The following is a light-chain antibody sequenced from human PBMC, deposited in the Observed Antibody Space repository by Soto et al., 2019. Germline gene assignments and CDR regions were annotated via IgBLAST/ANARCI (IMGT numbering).Light chain of an antibody. Sequence: EIVLTQSPGTLSLSPGERATLSCRASQSVSSNSVAWIQQKPDQATRLLIYGASRRATGIPDRFSGSGSGTDFTLTISRLEPEDFAVYYCQHDINSGGTFGQGTNLEMK. CDR2: GAS. CDR3: QHDINSGGT. CDR1: QSVSSNS. V-gene: IGKV3-20*01. J-gene: IGKJ2*01.